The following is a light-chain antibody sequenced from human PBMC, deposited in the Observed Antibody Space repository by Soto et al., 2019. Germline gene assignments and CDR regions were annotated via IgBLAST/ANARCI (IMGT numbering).Light chain of an antibody. Sequence: QSALTQPASVSAPPGQSVTISCTGTSRDVGKYNLVSWYQHFPGKAPKLMIFEVTKRPSGISDRFSGSKSGNTASLTISGLQAEDEADYYCSSYSLITPYVFGTGTKVTVL. J-gene: IGLJ1*01. CDR3: SSYSLITPYV. CDR1: SRDVGKYNL. V-gene: IGLV2-23*02. CDR2: EVT.